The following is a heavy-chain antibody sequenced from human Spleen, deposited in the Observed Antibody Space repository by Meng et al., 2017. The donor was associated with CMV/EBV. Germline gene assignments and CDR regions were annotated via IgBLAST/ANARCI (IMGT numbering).Heavy chain of an antibody. J-gene: IGHJ4*02. V-gene: IGHV1-46*01. CDR2: INPSTGST. Sequence: FGYPFSNYYIHWVRQAPGHGLDWMGIINPSTGSTSYAQKFLGRVTMTIDTSTSTVYMELSSLRSEDAAVYYCARERANYFQGGGFDYWGRGTLVTVSS. CDR3: ARERANYFQGGGFDY. D-gene: IGHD1-7*01. CDR1: GYPFSNYY.